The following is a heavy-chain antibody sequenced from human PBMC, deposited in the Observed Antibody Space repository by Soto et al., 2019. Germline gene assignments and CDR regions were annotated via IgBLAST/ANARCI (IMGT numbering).Heavy chain of an antibody. Sequence: GGSLRLSCVASGYTFNSHEMNWVRQAPGKGLEWISSISGSGTTNYAESVKGRFTISRDNAHKSLFLEMKDLRVEDMAVYYCARGGIHWGQGTLVTVSS. CDR3: ARGGIH. J-gene: IGHJ4*02. CDR1: GYTFNSHE. V-gene: IGHV3-48*03. CDR2: ISGSGTT. D-gene: IGHD3-16*01.